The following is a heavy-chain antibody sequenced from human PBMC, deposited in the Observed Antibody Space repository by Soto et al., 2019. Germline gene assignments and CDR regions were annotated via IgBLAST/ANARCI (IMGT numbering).Heavy chain of an antibody. D-gene: IGHD3-16*01. J-gene: IGHJ2*01. CDR2: GYHSVSI. Sequence: SSETLSLTCTVSGGAITDYYWSWIRQPPGKALEWIGYGYHSVSIHYNPSLKTRVTISVDTSENQFSLRLSSVTAADTAVYYCARAFAGFGAYWYFDLWGRGTPVTVS. CDR1: GGAITDYY. CDR3: ARAFAGFGAYWYFDL. V-gene: IGHV4-59*01.